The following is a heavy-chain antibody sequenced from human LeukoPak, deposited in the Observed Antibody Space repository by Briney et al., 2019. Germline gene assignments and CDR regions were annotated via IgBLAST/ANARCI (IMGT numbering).Heavy chain of an antibody. V-gene: IGHV3-7*03. J-gene: IGHJ6*02. D-gene: IGHD2-15*01. CDR3: ARGGGFDV. CDR2: INHNGNVN. CDR1: GFTFSSYW. Sequence: GGPLRLSCAASGFTFSSYWMNWGRQAPGKGLEWVASINHNGNVNYYVDSGKGRFTITRDNAKNSLYLQMRAEDTAVYFCARGGGFDVWGQGATVTVSS.